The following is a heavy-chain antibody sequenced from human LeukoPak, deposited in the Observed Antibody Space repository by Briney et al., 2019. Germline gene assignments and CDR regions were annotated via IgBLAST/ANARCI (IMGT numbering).Heavy chain of an antibody. Sequence: ASVKVSCKASGCTFTSYGISWVGPAPGQGLEWMGWISAYNGNSNYAQKLQGRVTMTTDRYTSTASRELRRLRSDEAAVYYGARDTILSGYSSGWYYYYGMDVWGKGTTDTVSS. D-gene: IGHD6-19*01. V-gene: IGHV1-18*04. J-gene: IGHJ6*04. CDR1: GCTFTSYG. CDR2: ISAYNGNS. CDR3: ARDTILSGYSSGWYYYYGMDV.